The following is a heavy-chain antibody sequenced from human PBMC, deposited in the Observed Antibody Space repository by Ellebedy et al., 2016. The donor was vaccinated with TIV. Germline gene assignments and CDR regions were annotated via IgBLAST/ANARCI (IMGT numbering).Heavy chain of an antibody. CDR3: ARGRRFFYYYGMDV. D-gene: IGHD3-3*01. CDR2: INQSGST. J-gene: IGHJ6*02. CDR1: GGSFSGYS. Sequence: MPSETLSLTCAVYGGSFSGYSWSWIRQSPGKGLAWIGEINQSGSTNYNPSLKRRVTISVDTSKNQFSLKLSSVTAADTAVYYCARGRRFFYYYGMDVWGQGTTVTGSS. V-gene: IGHV4-34*01.